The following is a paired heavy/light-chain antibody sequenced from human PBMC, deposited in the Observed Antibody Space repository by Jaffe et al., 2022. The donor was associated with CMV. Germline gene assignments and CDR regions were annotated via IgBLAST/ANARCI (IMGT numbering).Light chain of an antibody. V-gene: IGKV6D-21*02. Sequence: EIVLTQSPDFQSVTPKEKVTITCRASQSIGSSLHWYQQKPDQSPKLLIKYASQSISGVPSRFSGSGSGTDFTLTINSLEAEDAAAYYCHQSSSLPWTFGQGTKVEIK. CDR2: YAS. CDR3: HQSSSLPWT. CDR1: QSIGSS. J-gene: IGKJ1*01.
Heavy chain of an antibody. Sequence: EVQLVETGGGLIQPGGSLRLSCAASGFTVSSNYMSWVRQAPGKGLEWVSVIYSGGSTYYADSVKGRFTISRDNSKNTLYLQMNSLRAEDTAVYYCATERPYYYDSSGYYHGGGYYYYYYMDVWGKGTTVTVSS. V-gene: IGHV3-53*02. J-gene: IGHJ6*03. CDR2: IYSGGST. CDR1: GFTVSSNY. D-gene: IGHD3-22*01. CDR3: ATERPYYYDSSGYYHGGGYYYYYYMDV.